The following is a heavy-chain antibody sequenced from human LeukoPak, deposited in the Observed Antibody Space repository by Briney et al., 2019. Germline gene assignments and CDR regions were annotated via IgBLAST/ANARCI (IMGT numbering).Heavy chain of an antibody. CDR1: GFTFDDYA. D-gene: IGHD3-10*01. CDR2: ISWNSGSI. CDR3: AKDSLVRGVDEYNWFDP. V-gene: IGHV3-9*01. J-gene: IGHJ5*02. Sequence: GGSLRLSCAASGFTFDDYAMHWVRQAPGKGLEWVSGISWNSGSIGYADSVKGRFTISRDNAKNSLYLQMNSLRAEDTALYYCAKDSLVRGVDEYNWFDPWGQGTLVTVSS.